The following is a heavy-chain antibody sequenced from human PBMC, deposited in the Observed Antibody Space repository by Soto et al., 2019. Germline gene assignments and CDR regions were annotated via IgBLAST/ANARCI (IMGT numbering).Heavy chain of an antibody. CDR1: DGSSNNYY. J-gene: IGHJ4*02. Sequence: QVQLQQWGAGLLKPSETLSLTCAVYDGSSNNYYWSWIRQPPGKVLEWIGEINHSGSTNYNASLKSRVTISEDTSKKQFSLELRFVTAADTAVYYCARGGLIRGVLYYWGQGTLVTVSS. CDR2: INHSGST. V-gene: IGHV4-34*01. D-gene: IGHD3-10*01. CDR3: ARGGLIRGVLYY.